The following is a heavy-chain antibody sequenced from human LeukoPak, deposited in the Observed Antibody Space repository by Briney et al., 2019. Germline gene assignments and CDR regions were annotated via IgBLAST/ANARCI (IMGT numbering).Heavy chain of an antibody. J-gene: IGHJ4*02. CDR1: GYTFTGYY. CDR2: INVDSGDT. CDR3: APRGGGASLHFDY. V-gene: IGHV1-2*02. D-gene: IGHD3-16*01. Sequence: ASVKVSCKASGYTFTGYYIYWVRQAPGQGLEWMGWINVDSGDTNYAQKFQGRVTMTRDTSISTAQMDLSRLKSDDTAVYYCAPRGGGASLHFDYWGQGTLVTVSS.